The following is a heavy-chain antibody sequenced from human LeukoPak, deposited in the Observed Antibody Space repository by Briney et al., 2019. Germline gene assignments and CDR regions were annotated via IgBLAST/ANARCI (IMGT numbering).Heavy chain of an antibody. J-gene: IGHJ4*02. CDR3: ASISPRHTYFDY. D-gene: IGHD1-14*01. CDR2: IIPIFGTA. CDR1: GGTFSSYA. Sequence: SVKVSCKASGGTFSSYAISWVRQAPGQGLEWMGGIIPIFGTANYAQKFQGRVTITADESTSTAYMELSSLRSEDTAVYYCASISPRHTYFDYWGQGTLVTVSS. V-gene: IGHV1-69*13.